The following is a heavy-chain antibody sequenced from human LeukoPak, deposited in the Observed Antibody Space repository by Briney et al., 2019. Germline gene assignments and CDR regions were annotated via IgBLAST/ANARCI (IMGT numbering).Heavy chain of an antibody. CDR2: TYYRSKWYN. CDR1: GDSVSSNSAA. V-gene: IGHV6-1*01. Sequence: SQTLSLTCAISGDSVSSNSAAWNWIRQSPSRGLEWLGRTYYRSKWYNDYAVSVKSRITINPDTTKNQFSLQLNSVTPEDTAVYYCARDYDRSGYRWSGYAFDMWGQGTMLTVSS. D-gene: IGHD3-22*01. CDR3: ARDYDRSGYRWSGYAFDM. J-gene: IGHJ3*02.